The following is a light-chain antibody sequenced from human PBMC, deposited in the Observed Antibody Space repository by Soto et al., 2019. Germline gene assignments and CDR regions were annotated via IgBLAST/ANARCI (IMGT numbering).Light chain of an antibody. J-gene: IGLJ2*01. CDR2: DVS. Sequence: QSVLTQPASVSGSPGQSITISCTGTSSDVGHYNYVSWYQHHPGKAPKLTIYDVSNRPSGVSNRFSGSKSGNTASLTISGLQAEDEADYYCSSYTTSSHVVFGGGTKVTVL. V-gene: IGLV2-14*03. CDR1: SSDVGHYNY. CDR3: SSYTTSSHVV.